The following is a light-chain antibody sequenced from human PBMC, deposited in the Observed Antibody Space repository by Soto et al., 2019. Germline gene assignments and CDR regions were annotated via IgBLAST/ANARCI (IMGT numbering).Light chain of an antibody. CDR3: MQALQPPGT. V-gene: IGKV2-28*01. Sequence: DIVMTQSPLSLPVTPGEPASISFRSSQSLLHSNGYNYLDWYLQKPGQSPQLLIYLGSNRASGVPDRFSGSGSGTDFTLKISRVEAEDVGVYYCMQALQPPGTFGQGTKVEIK. CDR1: QSLLHSNGYNY. CDR2: LGS. J-gene: IGKJ1*01.